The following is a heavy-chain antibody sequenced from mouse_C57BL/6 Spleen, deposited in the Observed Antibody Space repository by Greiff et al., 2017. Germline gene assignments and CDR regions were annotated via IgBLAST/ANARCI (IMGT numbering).Heavy chain of an antibody. D-gene: IGHD2-1*01. CDR1: GYTFTSYW. CDR3: ARSPYGNYYAMDY. J-gene: IGHJ4*01. V-gene: IGHV1-53*01. Sequence: VKLQQPGTELVKPGASVKLSCKASGYTFTSYWMHWVKQRPGQGLEWIGNINPSNGGTNYNEKFKSKATLTVDKSSSTAYMQLSRLTSEDSAVYYCARSPYGNYYAMDYWGQGTSVTVSS. CDR2: INPSNGGT.